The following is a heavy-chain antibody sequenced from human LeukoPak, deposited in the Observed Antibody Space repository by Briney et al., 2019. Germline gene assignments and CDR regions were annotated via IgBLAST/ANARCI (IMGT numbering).Heavy chain of an antibody. CDR3: ARYYCSGGSCYPYDAFDI. Sequence: ASVKVSCKASGYTFTSYDINWVRQATGQGLEWMGWMNPNSGNTGYAQKFQGRVTITRNTSISTAYMELSSLRSEDTAVYYCARYYCSGGSCYPYDAFDIWGQGTMVTVSS. CDR1: GYTFTSYD. V-gene: IGHV1-8*03. D-gene: IGHD2-15*01. CDR2: MNPNSGNT. J-gene: IGHJ3*02.